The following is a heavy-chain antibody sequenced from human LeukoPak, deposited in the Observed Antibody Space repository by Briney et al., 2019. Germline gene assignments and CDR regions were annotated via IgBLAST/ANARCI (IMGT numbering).Heavy chain of an antibody. CDR3: VTSSDAKIPPVDH. Sequence: SETLSLTCTVSGVSMSTYHWSWVRQPAGKGLEWIGCINTKGHTSYNPSLKSRVTTSVDTSKSQFSLRLTSVTAADTAVYYCVTSSDAKIPPVDHWGQGAPVTVSS. CDR2: INTKGHT. V-gene: IGHV4-4*07. CDR1: GVSMSTYH. D-gene: IGHD2-8*01. J-gene: IGHJ4*02.